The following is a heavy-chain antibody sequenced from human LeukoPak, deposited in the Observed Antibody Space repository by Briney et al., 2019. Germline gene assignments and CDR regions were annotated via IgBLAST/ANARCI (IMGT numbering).Heavy chain of an antibody. V-gene: IGHV3-7*03. J-gene: IGHJ4*02. CDR3: ATSYDMGWLIGY. Sequence: GGSLRLSCAASGFTFGDTWMNWVRQVPGQGLEWVANIKQDGSEKFYVASVEGRFTISRDNGKSSLYLQMNSLRAEDTALYYCATSYDMGWLIGYWGQGTLVTVSS. CDR1: GFTFGDTW. D-gene: IGHD3/OR15-3a*01. CDR2: IKQDGSEK.